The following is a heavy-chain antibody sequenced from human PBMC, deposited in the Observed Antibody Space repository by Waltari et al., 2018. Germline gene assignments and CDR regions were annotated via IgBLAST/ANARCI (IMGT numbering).Heavy chain of an antibody. D-gene: IGHD2-15*01. Sequence: QVLLRVSAAALVQPSGLLSVTCALSGDSIIGTYWRCWDRQPPGKGLEWIGQIHGSGRSNYNPSLESRVTVSIDTSNNHFSLKVTSATAADTAVYYCARDRGRGLYLDSWGQGTLVTVSP. CDR2: IHGSGRS. CDR1: GDSIIGTYW. CDR3: ARDRGRGLYLDS. J-gene: IGHJ4*02. V-gene: IGHV4-4*02.